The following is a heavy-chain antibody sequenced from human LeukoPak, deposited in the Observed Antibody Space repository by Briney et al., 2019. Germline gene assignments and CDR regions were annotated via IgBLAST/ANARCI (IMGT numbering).Heavy chain of an antibody. CDR3: AARYHTAMVEDAFDI. D-gene: IGHD5-18*01. J-gene: IGHJ3*02. CDR1: GGSFSGYY. Sequence: SETLSLTCAVYGGSFSGYYWSWIRQPPGEGLEWIGEINHSGSTNYNPSLKSRVTISVDTSKNQFSLKLSSVTAADTAVYYCAARYHTAMVEDAFDIWGQGTMVTVSS. V-gene: IGHV4-34*01. CDR2: INHSGST.